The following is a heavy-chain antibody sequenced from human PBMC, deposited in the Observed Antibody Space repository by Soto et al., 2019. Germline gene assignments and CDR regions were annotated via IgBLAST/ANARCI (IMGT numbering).Heavy chain of an antibody. CDR3: ARSRDGYSFYFYYGMDG. J-gene: IGHJ6*02. CDR1: GFIFTSYG. CDR2: ILHDGSAE. Sequence: GGSLRLSCAASGFIFTSYGMHWVRQAPGKGLEWMALILHDGSAEYYADSVKGRFTISRDNSKNTLYLQMNSLTAEDTAVYYCARSRDGYSFYFYYGMDGWGQGTTVTVSS. V-gene: IGHV3-30*03. D-gene: IGHD4-4*01.